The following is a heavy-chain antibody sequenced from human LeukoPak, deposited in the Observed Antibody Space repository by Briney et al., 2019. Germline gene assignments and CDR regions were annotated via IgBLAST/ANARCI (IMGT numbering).Heavy chain of an antibody. J-gene: IGHJ4*02. CDR2: ISYDGSNK. V-gene: IGHV3-30*18. CDR1: GFTFSSYG. CDR3: AKDPYSYGLNYFDY. Sequence: PGRSLRLSCAASGFTFSSYGMHWVRQAPGKGLEWVAVISYDGSNKYYADSVKGRFTISRDNSKNTLYLQMHSLRAEDKAVYYCAKDPYSYGLNYFDYWGQGTLVSVSS. D-gene: IGHD5-18*01.